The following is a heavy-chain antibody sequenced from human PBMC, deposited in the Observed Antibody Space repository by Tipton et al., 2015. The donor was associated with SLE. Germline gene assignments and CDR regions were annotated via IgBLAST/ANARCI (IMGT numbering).Heavy chain of an antibody. V-gene: IGHV4-61*09. CDR1: GGSISSGSYY. Sequence: TLSLTCTVSGGSISSGSYYWSWIRQPAGKGLEWIGHIYTSGSTNYNPSLKSRVTRSVDTSKIQFSLKLSSVTAADTAVYYCARQQLLKDGSGTTGAAFDIWGQGTMVTVSS. CDR2: IYTSGST. D-gene: IGHD3-10*01. J-gene: IGHJ3*02. CDR3: ARQQLLKDGSGTTGAAFDI.